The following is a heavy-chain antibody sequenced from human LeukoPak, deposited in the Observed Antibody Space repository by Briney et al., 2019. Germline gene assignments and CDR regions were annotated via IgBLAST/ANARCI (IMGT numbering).Heavy chain of an antibody. J-gene: IGHJ3*02. Sequence: SETLSLTCAVYGGSFSGYYWSWIRQPPGKGLEWIGEINHSGSTNYNPSLKSRVTISVDTSKNQFSLKLSSVTAADTAVYYCARARFIVVVPAAIDIDAFDIWGQGTMVTISS. V-gene: IGHV4-34*01. CDR2: INHSGST. D-gene: IGHD2-2*01. CDR1: GGSFSGYY. CDR3: ARARFIVVVPAAIDIDAFDI.